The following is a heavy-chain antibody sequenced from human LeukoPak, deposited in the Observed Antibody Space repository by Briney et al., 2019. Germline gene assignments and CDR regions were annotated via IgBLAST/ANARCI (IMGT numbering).Heavy chain of an antibody. D-gene: IGHD3-10*01. J-gene: IGHJ4*02. CDR3: ASNPWGSGSYYNDY. Sequence: SETLSLTCTVSGYSISSGYYWGWIRQPPGKGLEWIGEINHSGSTNYNPSLKSRVTISVDTSKNQFSLKLSSVTAADTAVYYCASNPWGSGSYYNDYWGQGTLVTVSS. V-gene: IGHV4-38-2*02. CDR2: INHSGST. CDR1: GYSISSGYY.